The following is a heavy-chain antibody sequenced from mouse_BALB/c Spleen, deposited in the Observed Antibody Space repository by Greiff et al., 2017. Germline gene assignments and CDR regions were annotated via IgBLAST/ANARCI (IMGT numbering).Heavy chain of an antibody. J-gene: IGHJ2*01. V-gene: IGHV3-6*02. Sequence: EVKLVESGPGLVKPSQSLSLTCSVTGYSITSGYYWNWIRQFPGNKLEWMGYISYDGSNNYNPSLKNRISITRDTSKNQFFLKLNSVTTEDTATYYCARDSYGSSLDYWGQGTTLTVSS. CDR3: ARDSYGSSLDY. CDR2: ISYDGSN. CDR1: GYSITSGYY. D-gene: IGHD1-1*01.